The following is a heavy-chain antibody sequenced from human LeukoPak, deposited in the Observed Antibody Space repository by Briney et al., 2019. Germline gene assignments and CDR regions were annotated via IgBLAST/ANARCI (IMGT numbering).Heavy chain of an antibody. CDR2: INVGNGKT. V-gene: IGHV1-3*01. CDR3: ARDSPLSPYDY. J-gene: IGHJ4*02. CDR1: GYTFIRNA. D-gene: IGHD3-16*02. Sequence: ASVKVSCKASGYTFIRNAMHWVRQAPGQRLEWMGWINVGNGKTKYSQKFQGRVTITRDTSASTAYMEVSSLRSEDTAVYYCARDSPLSPYDYWGQGTLVPVSS.